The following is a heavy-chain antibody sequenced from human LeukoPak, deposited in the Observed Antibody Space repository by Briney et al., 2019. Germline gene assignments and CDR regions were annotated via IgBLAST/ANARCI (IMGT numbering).Heavy chain of an antibody. CDR2: IKSKTDGWTT. V-gene: IGHV3-15*01. Sequence: GGSLRLSCAASGFTFSDAWMRWVRQAPGKGLEWVGRIKSKTDGWTTDYAAPVKGRFTISRDDSKNTVFLQMNSLRAEDTAVYYCASTGGSCYSCFDYWGQGTLVTVSS. J-gene: IGHJ4*02. CDR3: ASTGGSCYSCFDY. CDR1: GFTFSDAW. D-gene: IGHD2-15*01.